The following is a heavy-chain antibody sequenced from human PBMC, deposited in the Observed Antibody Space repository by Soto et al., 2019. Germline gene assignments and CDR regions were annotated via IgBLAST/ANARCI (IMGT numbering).Heavy chain of an antibody. D-gene: IGHD3-10*01. CDR2: NSSSGSTI. CDR1: GFTFSDYY. J-gene: IGHJ6*02. Sequence: QVQLVESGGGLVKPGGSLRLSCAASGFTFSDYYMSWIRQAPGKGLEWVSYNSSSGSTIYYADSVKGRFTISRDNAKNSLYLQMNSLRAEDSAVYYCARAPWFGEFIRFYGMDVWGQGTTVTVSS. CDR3: ARAPWFGEFIRFYGMDV. V-gene: IGHV3-11*01.